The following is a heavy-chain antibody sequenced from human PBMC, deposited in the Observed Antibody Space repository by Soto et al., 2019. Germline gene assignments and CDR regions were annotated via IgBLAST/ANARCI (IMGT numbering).Heavy chain of an antibody. V-gene: IGHV3-21*01. CDR2: ISRSSRNI. D-gene: IGHD6-19*01. CDR3: ARDLKVAGTNSFYYYGMDV. Sequence: EVQLVESGGGLVKPGGSLTLSCAASGFTFSNYTMNWVRQAPGKGLEWVSSISRSSRNIYYADSVKGRFTISRDNAKNALYLHMNSLRAGDTAVYYCARDLKVAGTNSFYYYGMDVW. J-gene: IGHJ6*01. CDR1: GFTFSNYT.